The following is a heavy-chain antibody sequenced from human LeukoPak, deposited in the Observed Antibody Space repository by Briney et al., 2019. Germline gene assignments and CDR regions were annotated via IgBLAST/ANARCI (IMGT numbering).Heavy chain of an antibody. D-gene: IGHD2-2*01. J-gene: IGHJ6*03. CDR2: IIPIFGTA. V-gene: IGHV1-69*13. Sequence: SVKVSCKASGGTFSSYAISWVRQAPGQGLEWMGGIIPIFGTANYAQKFQGRVTITADESTSTAYMELSSLRSEDTAVYYCARDGDSTSRGPYCYYMDVWGKGTTVTVSS. CDR1: GGTFSSYA. CDR3: ARDGDSTSRGPYCYYMDV.